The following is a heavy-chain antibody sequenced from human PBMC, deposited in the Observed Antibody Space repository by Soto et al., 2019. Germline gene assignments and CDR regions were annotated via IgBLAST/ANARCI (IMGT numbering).Heavy chain of an antibody. D-gene: IGHD2-2*01. Sequence: QVQLVQSGAEVKKPGSSVKVSCKASGGTFSSYAISWVRQAPGQGLEWMGGIIPIFGTANYAQKFQGRVTITADESTSTAYMERSSLRSEDTAVYYCARDQAACSSTSCPYYYYYGMDVWGQGTTVTVSS. CDR2: IIPIFGTA. CDR1: GGTFSSYA. J-gene: IGHJ6*02. V-gene: IGHV1-69*01. CDR3: ARDQAACSSTSCPYYYYYGMDV.